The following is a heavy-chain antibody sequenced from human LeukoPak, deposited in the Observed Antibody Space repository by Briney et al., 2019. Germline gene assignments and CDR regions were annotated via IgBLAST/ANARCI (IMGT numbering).Heavy chain of an antibody. CDR2: VYYSGST. CDR3: ARGRDFWSGYSFDY. J-gene: IGHJ4*02. Sequence: SETLSLTCTVSGGSISNYYWSWIRQPPGKGLEWIGYVYYSGSTEYNPSLKSRVTISVDTSKIQFSLKLNSVTAADTAVYYCARGRDFWSGYSFDYWGQGTLVTVSS. D-gene: IGHD3-3*01. V-gene: IGHV4-59*01. CDR1: GGSISNYY.